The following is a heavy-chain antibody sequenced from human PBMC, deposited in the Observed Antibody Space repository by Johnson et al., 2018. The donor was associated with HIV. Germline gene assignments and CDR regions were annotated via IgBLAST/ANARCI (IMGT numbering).Heavy chain of an antibody. CDR3: ARAFPMVRYDAFDI. J-gene: IGHJ3*02. D-gene: IGHD3-10*01. V-gene: IGHV3-30-3*01. CDR2: ISYDGSNK. CDR1: GFTFSSYA. Sequence: QVQLVESGGGVVQPGRSLRLSCAASGFTFSSYAIHWVRQAPGKGLEWVAVISYDGSNKYYADSVKGRFTISRDNSKNTLYLQMNSLRAEDTAVYYCARAFPMVRYDAFDIWGQGTMVTVSS.